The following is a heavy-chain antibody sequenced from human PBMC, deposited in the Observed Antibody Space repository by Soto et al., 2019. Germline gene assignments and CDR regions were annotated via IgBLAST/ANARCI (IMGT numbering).Heavy chain of an antibody. CDR2: ISSSSSTI. CDR1: GLVFRNFA. J-gene: IGHJ4*02. Sequence: GGSLRLSCVVSGLVFRNFALHWVRQAPGKGLEWVSYISSSSSTIYYADSVKGRFTISRDNAKNTLYLQMNSLRAEDTAVYYCAREIFYWGQGTLVTVSS. D-gene: IGHD2-15*01. CDR3: AREIFY. V-gene: IGHV3-48*04.